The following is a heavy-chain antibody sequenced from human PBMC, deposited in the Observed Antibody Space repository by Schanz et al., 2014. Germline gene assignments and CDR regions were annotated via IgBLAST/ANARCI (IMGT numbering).Heavy chain of an antibody. V-gene: IGHV3-23*01. J-gene: IGHJ3*02. D-gene: IGHD3-10*01. Sequence: EVQLLESGGGLVQPGGSLRLSCAASGFTFSSYAMSWVRQAPGKGLEWVSAISGSGGSTYYADSVKGRFTISRDNSKNTLYLQMSSLRADDTAVYYCAKAGFGEVSAFDIWGQGTMVTVSS. CDR2: ISGSGGST. CDR3: AKAGFGEVSAFDI. CDR1: GFTFSSYA.